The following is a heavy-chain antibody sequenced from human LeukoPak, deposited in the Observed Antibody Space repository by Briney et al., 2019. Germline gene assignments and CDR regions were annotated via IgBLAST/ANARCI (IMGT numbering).Heavy chain of an antibody. J-gene: IGHJ4*02. V-gene: IGHV4-34*01. Sequence: PSETLSLACAVYGGSFSGYYWSWIRQPPGKGLEWIGEINHSGSTNYNPSLKSRVTISVDTSKNPFSLKLSSVTAADTAVYYCARGSGSSWSHVFFDYWGQGTLVTVSS. CDR3: ARGSGSSWSHVFFDY. CDR2: INHSGST. D-gene: IGHD6-13*01. CDR1: GGSFSGYY.